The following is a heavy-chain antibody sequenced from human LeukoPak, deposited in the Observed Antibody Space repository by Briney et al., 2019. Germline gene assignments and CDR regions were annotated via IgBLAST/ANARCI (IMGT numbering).Heavy chain of an antibody. CDR3: ARDIAEQQLYDY. J-gene: IGHJ4*02. D-gene: IGHD6-13*01. V-gene: IGHV4-38-2*02. CDR1: GYSISSGYY. CDR2: IYHSGST. Sequence: PSETLSLTCSVSGYSISSGYYWGWIRQPPGKGLEWIGSIYHSGSTYYNPSLKSRVTISLDTSKNQFSLKLSSVAAADTAVYYCARDIAEQQLYDYWGQGTLVTVSS.